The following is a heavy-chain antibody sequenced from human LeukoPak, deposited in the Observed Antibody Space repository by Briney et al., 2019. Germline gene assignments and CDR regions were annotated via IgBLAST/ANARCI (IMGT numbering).Heavy chain of an antibody. CDR1: GFTFTRFW. V-gene: IGHV3-7*01. D-gene: IGHD3-3*01. CDR2: IGPDGTKT. J-gene: IGHJ5*02. Sequence: GGSLRLSWAASGFTFTRFWLTWVRQSPGKGLEWVANIGPDGTKTTYVDSVEGRFAISRDNAKNSVFLLMTSLRAEDTAMYYCATAPASVDSSWGQGTLVAVSS. CDR3: ATAPASVDSS.